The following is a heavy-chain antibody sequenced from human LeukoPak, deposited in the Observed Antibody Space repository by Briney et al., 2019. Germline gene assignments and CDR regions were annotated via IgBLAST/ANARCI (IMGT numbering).Heavy chain of an antibody. D-gene: IGHD6-13*01. CDR1: GYTFTSYD. CDR2: MNPNSGNT. V-gene: IGHV1-8*01. Sequence: ASVKVSCKASGYTFTSYDINWVRQATGQGLEWMGWMNPNSGNTGYAQKFQGRVTMTRNTSKSKAYMELSSLRSEDTAVYYCARALASAGIRGNWFDPWGQGTLVTVSS. J-gene: IGHJ5*02. CDR3: ARALASAGIRGNWFDP.